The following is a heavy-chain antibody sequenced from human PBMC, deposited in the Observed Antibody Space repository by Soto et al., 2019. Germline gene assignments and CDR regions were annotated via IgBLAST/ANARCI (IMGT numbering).Heavy chain of an antibody. V-gene: IGHV3-11*01. J-gene: IGHJ4*02. CDR1: GFTCSDYY. CDR3: ARDNSGITGTTVLGN. CDR2: ISSSGSTI. Sequence: QVQLVESGGGLVKPGWSLRLSCAASGFTCSDYYMSWIRQAPGKGLELVSSISSSGSTIYYADSVKGRFTISRDNAKNSLYLQMNSLRAEDTAVYYCARDNSGITGTTVLGNWGQGTLVTVSS. D-gene: IGHD1-7*01.